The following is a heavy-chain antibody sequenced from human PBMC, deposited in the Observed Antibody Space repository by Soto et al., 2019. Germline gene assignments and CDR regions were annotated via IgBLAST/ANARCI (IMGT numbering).Heavy chain of an antibody. D-gene: IGHD5-12*01. CDR2: IIPIFGTA. CDR1: GGTFSSYA. V-gene: IGHV1-69*12. J-gene: IGHJ6*02. Sequence: QVQLVQSGAEVMQPGSSVRVSCKASGGTFSSYAISWVRQAPGQGLEWMGGIIPIFGTADYAQKFQGRVTSTAAESTSTANMELSSLGAESTAVYFCGSDQDRVRLGGNYYNGMDVWCQGTTVTISS. CDR3: GSDQDRVRLGGNYYNGMDV.